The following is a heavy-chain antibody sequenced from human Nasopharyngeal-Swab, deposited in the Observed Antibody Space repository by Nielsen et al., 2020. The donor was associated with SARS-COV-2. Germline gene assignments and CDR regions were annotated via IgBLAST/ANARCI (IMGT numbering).Heavy chain of an antibody. CDR3: ARSARYYDYVWGSYRQSGMDV. J-gene: IGHJ6*02. CDR2: MNPNSGNT. Sequence: ASVKVSCKASGYTFTSYYMHWVRQAPGQGLEWMGWMNPNSGNTGYAQKFQGRVTMTRNTSISTAYMELSSLRSEDTAVYYCARSARYYDYVWGSYRQSGMDVWGQGTTVTVSS. D-gene: IGHD3-16*02. CDR1: GYTFTSYY. V-gene: IGHV1-8*02.